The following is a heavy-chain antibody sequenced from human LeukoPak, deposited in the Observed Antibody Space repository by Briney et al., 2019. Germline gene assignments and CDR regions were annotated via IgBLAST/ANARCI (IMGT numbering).Heavy chain of an antibody. D-gene: IGHD3-10*01. J-gene: IGHJ3*02. CDR2: TSWDGINT. V-gene: IGHV3-43D*03. CDR3: VKDNSMVREVYDAFDI. CDR1: GFIFDDYA. Sequence: GGSLRLSCAASGFIFDDYAMHWVRQAPGKGLEWVSLTSWDGINTYYADSVKGRFTITRDNSKNSLYLQMNSLRAEDTALYYCVKDNSMVREVYDAFDIWGQGTMVTVSS.